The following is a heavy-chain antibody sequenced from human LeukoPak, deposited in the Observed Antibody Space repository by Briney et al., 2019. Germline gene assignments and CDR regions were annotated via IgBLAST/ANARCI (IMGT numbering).Heavy chain of an antibody. CDR2: IYYSGSA. CDR1: GGSISSGSYY. J-gene: IGHJ4*02. Sequence: SQTLSLTCTVSGGSISSGSYYWSWIRQPAGKGLEWIGNIYYSGSANYNPSLTSRVIISVDTSKNQFSLKLSPVIAADTAVYYCARVGVDYSGNILKYFFDYWGQGTLVTVSS. CDR3: ARVGVDYSGNILKYFFDY. D-gene: IGHD4-23*01. V-gene: IGHV4-61*09.